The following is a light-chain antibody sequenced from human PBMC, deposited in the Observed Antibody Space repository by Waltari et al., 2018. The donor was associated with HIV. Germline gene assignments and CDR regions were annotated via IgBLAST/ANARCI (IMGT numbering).Light chain of an antibody. V-gene: IGLV1-47*01. Sequence: QSVLTQPPSASGTPGQRVTISCSGSNSNLGSNYVSWYQQPPGTAPKLLIYRTNQRPSWVPDRFSGSKSGTSASLAISGLRSEDEADYYCAVWDDSLSGWVFGGGTKLTVL. CDR3: AVWDDSLSGWV. CDR1: NSNLGSNY. J-gene: IGLJ3*02. CDR2: RTN.